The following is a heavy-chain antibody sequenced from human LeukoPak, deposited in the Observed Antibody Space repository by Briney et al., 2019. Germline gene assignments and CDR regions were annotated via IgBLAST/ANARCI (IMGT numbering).Heavy chain of an antibody. Sequence: SSVKVSCKASGGTFSSYAISWVRQAPGQGLEWMGRIIPIFGTANYAQKFQGRVTITTDESTSTAYMELSSLRSEDTAVYYCARHQSSGYYLDAFDIWGQGTMVTVSS. J-gene: IGHJ3*02. CDR2: IIPIFGTA. CDR1: GGTFSSYA. CDR3: ARHQSSGYYLDAFDI. D-gene: IGHD3-22*01. V-gene: IGHV1-69*05.